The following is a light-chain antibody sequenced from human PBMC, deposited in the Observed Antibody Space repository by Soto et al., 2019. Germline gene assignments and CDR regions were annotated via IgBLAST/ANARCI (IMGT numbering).Light chain of an antibody. V-gene: IGKV3-20*01. J-gene: IGKJ4*01. CDR3: QHYRTS. CDR1: QSVSRSY. Sequence: EIVLTQSPGTLSLSPGERATLSCRASQSVSRSYLAWYQQKPGQAHRQLIYGASSRATGIPDRFSGSGSGTDFTLTITRLEPEDFAVYYCQHYRTSFGGGTRVEIK. CDR2: GAS.